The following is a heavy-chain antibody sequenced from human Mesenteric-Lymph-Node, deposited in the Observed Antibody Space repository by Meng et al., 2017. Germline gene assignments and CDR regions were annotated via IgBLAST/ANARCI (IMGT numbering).Heavy chain of an antibody. CDR1: GFTFSASY. J-gene: IGHJ4*02. CDR2: IGGSGRAT. V-gene: IGHV3-11*04. Sequence: GESLKISCAASGFTFSASYMSWIRQAPGKGLEWISYIGGSGRATDYADSVKGRFTISRDNSNNTLYLQMNSLRGEDTAVYYCAKDDYGDFTHWGQGTLVTVSS. CDR3: AKDDYGDFTH. D-gene: IGHD4-17*01.